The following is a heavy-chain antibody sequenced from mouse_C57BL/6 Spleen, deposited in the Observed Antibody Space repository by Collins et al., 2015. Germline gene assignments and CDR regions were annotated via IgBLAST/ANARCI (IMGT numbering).Heavy chain of an antibody. D-gene: IGHD2-5*01. CDR3: ARYSIVTRPRFAY. CDR2: INTYSGVP. J-gene: IGHJ3*01. V-gene: IGHV9-3*01. Sequence: QIQLVQSGPELKKPGETVKISCKASGYTFTTYGMSWVKQAPGKGLKWMGWINTYSGVPTYADDFKGRFAFSLETSASTAYLQINNLKNEDTATYFCARYSIVTRPRFAYWGQGTLVTVSA. CDR1: GYTFTTYG.